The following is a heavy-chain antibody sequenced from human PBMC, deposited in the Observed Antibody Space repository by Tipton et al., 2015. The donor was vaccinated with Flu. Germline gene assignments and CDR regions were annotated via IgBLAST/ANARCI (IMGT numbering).Heavy chain of an antibody. V-gene: IGHV4-61*02. CDR3: ARRDFSNYVSDPKNWFDP. J-gene: IGHJ5*02. Sequence: TLSLTCTASGDSISVGSHYWSWIRQPAGKGLEWIGRIYTSGSTNYNPSLKSRVTISVDRSKNQFSLRLTSVTAADTGVYYCARRDFSNYVSDPKNWFDPWGQGTLVAVSS. CDR1: GDSISVGSHY. D-gene: IGHD4-11*01. CDR2: IYTSGST.